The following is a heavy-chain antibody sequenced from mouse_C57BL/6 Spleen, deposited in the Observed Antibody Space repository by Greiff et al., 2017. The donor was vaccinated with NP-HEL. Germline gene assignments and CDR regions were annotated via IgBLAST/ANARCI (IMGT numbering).Heavy chain of an antibody. Sequence: VQPKESGPGLAKPSQTLSLSCSVTGYSITSDYWNWIRKFPGNKLEYMGYISYSGSTYYNPSLKSRISITRDTSKNQYYLQLNSVTTEDTATYYCARSPFTTVVPWYFDYWGQGTTLTVSS. CDR3: ARSPFTTVVPWYFDY. D-gene: IGHD1-1*01. J-gene: IGHJ2*01. CDR2: ISYSGST. CDR1: GYSITSDY. V-gene: IGHV3-8*01.